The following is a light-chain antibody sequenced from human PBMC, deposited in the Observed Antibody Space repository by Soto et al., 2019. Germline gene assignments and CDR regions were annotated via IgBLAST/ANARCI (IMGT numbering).Light chain of an antibody. V-gene: IGLV1-51*02. CDR2: EYN. CDR1: SSNIENNY. CDR3: VTWDFNLSAGV. Sequence: QSVLTQPPSVSAAPGQTVTISCSGGSSNIENNYVYWYQHFPGTAPKLLIYEYNNRPSGIPDRFSGSKSGTSATLGITGLQTGDEADYYCVTWDFNLSAGVFGGGTKLTV. J-gene: IGLJ2*01.